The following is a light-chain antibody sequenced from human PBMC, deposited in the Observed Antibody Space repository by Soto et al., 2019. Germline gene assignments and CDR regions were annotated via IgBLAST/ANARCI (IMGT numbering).Light chain of an antibody. J-gene: IGLJ3*02. CDR2: EAS. CDR1: STAVGSYNF. Sequence: QSVLTQPASVSGSPGQSIAISCTETSTAVGSYNFVSWYQQHPGEAPKLMIYEASKRPSGVSDRFSGSKSGNTASLTISGLQAEDEADYYCCSYAASSTVFGGGTKLTVL. CDR3: CSYAASSTV. V-gene: IGLV2-23*01.